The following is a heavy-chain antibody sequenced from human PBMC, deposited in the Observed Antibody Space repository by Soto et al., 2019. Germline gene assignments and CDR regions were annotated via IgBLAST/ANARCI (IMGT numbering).Heavy chain of an antibody. D-gene: IGHD1-1*01. Sequence: PGQPKQNWNKGSEYSCTNYWSSWVRQINGKGLEWMGRIDPSDSYTNYSPSFQGHVTISADKSISTAYLQWSSLKASDTAMYYCARLELPSYYSYGMDVCAEAITVTVPS. CDR3: ARLELPSYYSYGMDV. J-gene: IGHJ6*02. CDR1: EYSCTNYW. CDR2: IDPSDSYT. V-gene: IGHV5-10-1*01.